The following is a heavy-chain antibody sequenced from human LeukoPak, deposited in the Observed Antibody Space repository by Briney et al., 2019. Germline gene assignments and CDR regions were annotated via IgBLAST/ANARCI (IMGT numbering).Heavy chain of an antibody. D-gene: IGHD5-18*01. CDR3: ARGAMAPDY. V-gene: IGHV4-34*01. Sequence: PSETLSLTCAVYGGSLSGHYWSWIRQPPGKGLEWIGEINHSGSTNYNPSLKSRVTISVDTSKNQFSLKLSSVTAADTAVYYCARGAMAPDYWGQGTLVTVSS. CDR2: INHSGST. CDR1: GGSLSGHY. J-gene: IGHJ4*02.